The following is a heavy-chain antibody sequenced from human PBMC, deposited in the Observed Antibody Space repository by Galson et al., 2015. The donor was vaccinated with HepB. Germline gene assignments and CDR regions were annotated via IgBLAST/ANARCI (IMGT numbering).Heavy chain of an antibody. CDR3: ASWEHSGRGHDAFDI. CDR1: GYTFTSYA. D-gene: IGHD6-19*01. Sequence: SVKVSCKASGYTFTSYAMHWVRQAPGQRLEWMGWINAGNGNTKYSQKFQGRVTITRDTSASTAYMELSSLRSEDTAVYYCASWEHSGRGHDAFDIWGQGTMVTVSS. V-gene: IGHV1-3*01. J-gene: IGHJ3*02. CDR2: INAGNGNT.